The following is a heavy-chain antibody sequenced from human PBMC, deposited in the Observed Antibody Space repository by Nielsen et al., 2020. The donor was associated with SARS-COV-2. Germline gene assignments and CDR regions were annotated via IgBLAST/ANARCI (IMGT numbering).Heavy chain of an antibody. J-gene: IGHJ6*02. CDR3: ARARATIFGLVMSYGMDV. CDR2: INPYRRGT. CDR1: GYTFTDYY. D-gene: IGHD3/OR15-3a*01. V-gene: IGHV1-2*06. Sequence: ASVKISCKASGYTFTDYYIHWVRQAPGQGLEELGRINPYRRGTNDAQKFQGTVTMTRNASISTVYMELTSDDTAVYYCARARATIFGLVMSYGMDVWGQGTTVAVSS.